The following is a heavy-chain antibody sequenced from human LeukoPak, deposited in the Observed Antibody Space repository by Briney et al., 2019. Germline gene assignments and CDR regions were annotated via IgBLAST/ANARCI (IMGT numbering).Heavy chain of an antibody. CDR1: GYSISNAYY. CDR2: LYHSGST. Sequence: NPSETLSLTCTVSGYSISNAYYWGWIRQPPGKGLEWIGSLYHSGSTYYNPSLKSRVTTSVDTSKNRFSLELTSVTAADTAIYYCARELHSGSYYFDYWGQGTLVTVSS. D-gene: IGHD1-26*01. J-gene: IGHJ4*02. V-gene: IGHV4-38-2*02. CDR3: ARELHSGSYYFDY.